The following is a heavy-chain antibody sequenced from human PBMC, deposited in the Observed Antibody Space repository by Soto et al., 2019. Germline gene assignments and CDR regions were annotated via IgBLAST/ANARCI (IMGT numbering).Heavy chain of an antibody. J-gene: IGHJ4*02. Sequence: QVQLQQWGAGLLKPSETLSLTCGVYGGSFSSYYWIWIRQPPGKGLEWIGEINHSGSTNYNPSHKSRVTISVDTSKNQFSLKLSSVTAADTAVYYCARVPAESGDQTFDNWGQGALVTVSS. CDR2: INHSGST. CDR1: GGSFSSYY. CDR3: ARVPAESGDQTFDN. V-gene: IGHV4-34*01.